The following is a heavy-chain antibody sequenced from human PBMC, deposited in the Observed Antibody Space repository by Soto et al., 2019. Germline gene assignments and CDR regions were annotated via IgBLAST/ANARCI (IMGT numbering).Heavy chain of an antibody. CDR2: IYYTGTT. CDR1: GGSISSSDYY. D-gene: IGHD3-10*01. Sequence: SLTCTVSGGSISSSDYYWSWVRQPPGKGLEWIRYIYYTGTTYYNPSLKTRSTISVDTSKNQFSLKLTSVTAADKAVYYCARETALWFGDLLHVSGMDVWGQGISDTVSS. J-gene: IGHJ6*02. CDR3: ARETALWFGDLLHVSGMDV. V-gene: IGHV4-30-4*01.